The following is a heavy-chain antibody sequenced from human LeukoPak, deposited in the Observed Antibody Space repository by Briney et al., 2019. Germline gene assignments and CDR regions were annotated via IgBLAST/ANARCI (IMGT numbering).Heavy chain of an antibody. Sequence: SETLSLTCAVYGGSFSGYYWSWIRQPPGKGLEWIGEINHSGSTNYNPSLKSRVTISVDTSKSQFSLKLSSVTAADTAVYYCARTGLWYYYDSSGYYSNWYFDLWGRGTLVTVSS. CDR3: ARTGLWYYYDSSGYYSNWYFDL. J-gene: IGHJ2*01. V-gene: IGHV4-34*01. CDR2: INHSGST. D-gene: IGHD3-22*01. CDR1: GGSFSGYY.